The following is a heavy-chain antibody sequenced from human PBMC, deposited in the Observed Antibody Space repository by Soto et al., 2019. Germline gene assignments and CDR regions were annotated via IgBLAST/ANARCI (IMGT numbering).Heavy chain of an antibody. V-gene: IGHV4-59*08. CDR1: GGSISSYY. Sequence: SETLSLTCAVSGGSISSYYCSWIRQPPGEGLEWIGYIYYSGSTNYNPSLKSRVTISVDTSKNQFSLKLTSVTAADTGVYYCASSSPFHYWGPGILVTVSS. D-gene: IGHD6-6*01. CDR2: IYYSGST. CDR3: ASSSPFHY. J-gene: IGHJ4*02.